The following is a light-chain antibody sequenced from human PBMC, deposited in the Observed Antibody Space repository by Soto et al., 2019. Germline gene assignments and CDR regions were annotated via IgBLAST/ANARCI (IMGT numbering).Light chain of an antibody. Sequence: EMVMTQSPATLSVSPGERATLSCRASQSVHSNYLAWYQQKPAQAPRLLIYGASTRATGIPDRFDGSGSGTDFTLTISRLEPEDFAVYYCQQYGSAPTWTFGQGTKVDIK. V-gene: IGKV3-20*01. CDR2: GAS. J-gene: IGKJ1*01. CDR3: QQYGSAPTWT. CDR1: QSVHSNY.